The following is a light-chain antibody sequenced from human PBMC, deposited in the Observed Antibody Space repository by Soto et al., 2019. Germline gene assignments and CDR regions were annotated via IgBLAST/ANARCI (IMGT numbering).Light chain of an antibody. CDR1: SSDDGGYNR. CDR2: DVI. V-gene: IGLV2-14*01. Sequence: QSALTQPASVSGSPGQSITISCAAASSDDGGYNRVSWYQQHPGKAPKLLIYDVINRPSGVSHRFSGSKSGNTASLTISGLQAEDEADYYCSSYSSTRTLDVFGTGTKLTVL. J-gene: IGLJ1*01. CDR3: SSYSSTRTLDV.